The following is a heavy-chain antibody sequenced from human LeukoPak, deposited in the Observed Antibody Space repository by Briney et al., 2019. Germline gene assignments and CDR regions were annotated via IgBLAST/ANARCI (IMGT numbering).Heavy chain of an antibody. Sequence: SETLSLTCTVSGGSISSYYWSWIRQPPGKGLEWIGYIYYSGSTNYNPSLKSRVTMSVDASKNQFSLKLSSVTAADTAVYYCARVRIDSDPLNYYGMDVWGQGTTVTVSS. J-gene: IGHJ6*02. CDR2: IYYSGST. D-gene: IGHD2-15*01. CDR1: GGSISSYY. CDR3: ARVRIDSDPLNYYGMDV. V-gene: IGHV4-59*12.